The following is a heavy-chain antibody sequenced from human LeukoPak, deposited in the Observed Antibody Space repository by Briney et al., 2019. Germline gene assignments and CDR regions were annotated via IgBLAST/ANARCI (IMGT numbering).Heavy chain of an antibody. CDR1: GFSFTDFW. CDR2: IHPEGNEK. J-gene: IGHJ4*02. Sequence: GGSLRLXCAVSGFSFTDFWMSWVRQAPGRGLEWVANIHPEGNEKYHVESVKGRFTISRDNTKNLLFLQMNGLRVEDTAVYYCARGDAFSGDHWGQGTLVTVSS. CDR3: ARGDAFSGDH. V-gene: IGHV3-7*04.